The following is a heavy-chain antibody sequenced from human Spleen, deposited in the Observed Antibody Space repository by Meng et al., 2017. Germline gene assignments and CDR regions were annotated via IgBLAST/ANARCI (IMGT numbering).Heavy chain of an antibody. Sequence: GGSLRLSCAASGITLSDYYMDWVRQAPGKGLEWVDRTKNKAKSYTTEYAASVRGRFSITRDDSKKTVYLQMSSLSTEETAVYYCARHLSSANDAFNIWGQGTMVTVSS. CDR3: ARHLSSANDAFNI. CDR2: TKNKAKSYTT. V-gene: IGHV3-72*01. D-gene: IGHD3-16*02. J-gene: IGHJ3*02. CDR1: GITLSDYY.